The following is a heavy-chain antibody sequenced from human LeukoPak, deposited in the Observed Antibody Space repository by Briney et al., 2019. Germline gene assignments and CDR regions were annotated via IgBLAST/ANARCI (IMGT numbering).Heavy chain of an antibody. V-gene: IGHV3-20*01. J-gene: IGHJ5*02. Sequence: GGSLRLSCAASGFTFDDYGMSWVRQAPGKGLEWVSGINWNGGSTGYADSVKGRFTISRDNAKNSLYLQMNSLRAEDTALYHCARAAYGSGSYSSGFDPWGQGTLVTVSS. CDR2: INWNGGST. D-gene: IGHD3-10*01. CDR1: GFTFDDYG. CDR3: ARAAYGSGSYSSGFDP.